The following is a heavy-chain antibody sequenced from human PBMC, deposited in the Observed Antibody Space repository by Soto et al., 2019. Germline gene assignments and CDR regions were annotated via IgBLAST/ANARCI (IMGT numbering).Heavy chain of an antibody. V-gene: IGHV1-2*04. D-gene: IGHD2-21*02. CDR1: GYTFTGYY. J-gene: IGHJ6*02. CDR3: AIGPLVTATVIPYYYYGMDV. Sequence: GASVKVSCKASGYTFTGYYMHWVRQAPGQGLEWMGWINPNSGGTNYAQKFQGWVTMTRDTSISTAYMELSRLRSDDTAVYYCAIGPLVTATVIPYYYYGMDVWGQGTTVTVSS. CDR2: INPNSGGT.